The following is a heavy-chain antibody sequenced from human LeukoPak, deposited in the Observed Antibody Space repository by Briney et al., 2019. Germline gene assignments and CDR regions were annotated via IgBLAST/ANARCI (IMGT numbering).Heavy chain of an antibody. J-gene: IGHJ4*02. CDR1: GFTVSSNY. Sequence: GGSLRLSCAASGFTVSSNYMSWVRQAPGKGLEWVSVIYSGGSTYYADSVKGRFTISRDNSKNTLYLQMNSLRAEDTAVYYCARLQGAGHSSGWYNYFDYWGQGTLVTVSS. V-gene: IGHV3-53*01. CDR2: IYSGGST. D-gene: IGHD6-19*01. CDR3: ARLQGAGHSSGWYNYFDY.